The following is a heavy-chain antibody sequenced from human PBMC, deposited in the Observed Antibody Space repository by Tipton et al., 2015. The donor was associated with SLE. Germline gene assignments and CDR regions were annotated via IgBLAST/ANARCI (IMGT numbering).Heavy chain of an antibody. CDR1: GGSISSYY. V-gene: IGHV4-59*12. CDR2: IYYSGST. D-gene: IGHD2-15*01. CDR3: ARGQDIVVVVAPGWFDP. Sequence: TLSLTCTVSGGSISSYYWSWIRQPPGKGLEWIGYIYYSGSTYYNPSLKSRVTISVDTSKNQFSLKLSSVTAADTAVYYCARGQDIVVVVAPGWFDPWGQGTLVTVSS. J-gene: IGHJ5*02.